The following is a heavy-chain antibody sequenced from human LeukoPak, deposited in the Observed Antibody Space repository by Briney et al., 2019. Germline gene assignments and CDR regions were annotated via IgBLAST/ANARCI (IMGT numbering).Heavy chain of an antibody. CDR1: GYTFSSHG. CDR3: AKVGQIGYYYYYMDV. Sequence: GGSLRLSCAASGYTFSSHGMTWVRQAPGKGLEWVSAISGSGGSTYYADSVKGRFTISRDNSKNTLYLQMNSLRAEDTAVYYCAKVGQIGYYYYYMDVWGKGTTVTVSS. D-gene: IGHD2/OR15-2a*01. J-gene: IGHJ6*03. V-gene: IGHV3-23*01. CDR2: ISGSGGST.